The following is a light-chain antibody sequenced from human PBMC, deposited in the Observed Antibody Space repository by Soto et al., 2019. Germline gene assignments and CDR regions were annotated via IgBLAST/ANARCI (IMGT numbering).Light chain of an antibody. CDR2: DAS. V-gene: IGKV3-11*01. CDR3: HKRSNWPQHT. J-gene: IGKJ4*02. CDR1: QSVSSY. Sequence: EIVLTQSPATLSLSPGERATLSCRASQSVSSYLAWYQQKPGQAPRLLIYDASNRATGIPVRFSGSGSGTDFTLTITSPEPEDFAVYYCHKRSNWPQHTFHSGTKADIX.